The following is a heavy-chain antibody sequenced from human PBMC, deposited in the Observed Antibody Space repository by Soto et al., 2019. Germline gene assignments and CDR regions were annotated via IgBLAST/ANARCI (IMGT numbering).Heavy chain of an antibody. CDR3: ARERYQVISDGMDV. D-gene: IGHD2-2*01. J-gene: IGHJ6*02. V-gene: IGHV1-2*02. CDR2: INPQTGGT. Sequence: ASVKVSCKASGYTFTGYYIHWVREAPGQGLEWMGWINPQTGGTSYAQKFQGRVTLSRDTSINTAYLEVSRLRVDDAAVYFCARERYQVISDGMDVWGQGTTVTVSS. CDR1: GYTFTGYY.